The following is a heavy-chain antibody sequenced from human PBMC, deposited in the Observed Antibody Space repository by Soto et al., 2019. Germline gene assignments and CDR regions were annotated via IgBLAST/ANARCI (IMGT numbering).Heavy chain of an antibody. V-gene: IGHV4-4*07. J-gene: IGHJ4*02. CDR1: GGSISSYY. Sequence: TSETLSLTCTVSGGSISSYYWSRIRQPAGKGLEWIGRIYTSGSTNYNPSLKSRVTMSVGTSKNQFSLKLSSVTAADTAVYYCRQENLWSEYYFDYWGQGTLVTVS. CDR3: RQENLWSEYYFDY. CDR2: IYTSGST. D-gene: IGHD3-10*02.